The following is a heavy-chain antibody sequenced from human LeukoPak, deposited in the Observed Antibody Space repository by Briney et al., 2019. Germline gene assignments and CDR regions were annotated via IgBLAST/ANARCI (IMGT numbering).Heavy chain of an antibody. CDR2: IWYDGSNK. J-gene: IGHJ3*02. Sequence: SGGSLRLSCAASGFTFRSYGMHWVRQAPGKGLEWVAVIWYDGSNKYYADSVKGRFTISRDNSKNTLYLQMNSLRAEDTAVYYCARDPYGPGSTSFDIWGQGTMVTVSS. CDR1: GFTFRSYG. D-gene: IGHD3-10*01. CDR3: ARDPYGPGSTSFDI. V-gene: IGHV3-33*01.